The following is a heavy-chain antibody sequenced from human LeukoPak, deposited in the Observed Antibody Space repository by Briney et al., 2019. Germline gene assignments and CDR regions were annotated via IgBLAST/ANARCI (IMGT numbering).Heavy chain of an antibody. D-gene: IGHD3-10*01. CDR1: GFTFSNYW. CDR3: ARRVKSSGAFDI. J-gene: IGHJ3*02. CDR2: IKQDGSEK. V-gene: IGHV3-7*03. Sequence: GSLRLSCAASGFTFSNYWMHWVRQAPGKGLEWVANIKQDGSEKYYVDSVKGRFTISRDNAKNSLYLQMNSLRAEDTAVYYCARRVKSSGAFDIWGQGTMVTVSS.